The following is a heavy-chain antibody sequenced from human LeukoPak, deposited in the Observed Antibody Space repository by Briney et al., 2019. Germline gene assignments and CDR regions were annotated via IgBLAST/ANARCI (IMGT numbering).Heavy chain of an antibody. CDR2: INHCGST. CDR1: GGSFSGYY. V-gene: IGHV4-34*01. D-gene: IGHD5-12*01. CDR3: ARGTVYSGYDRLGPPHAFDI. Sequence: KPSETLSLTCAVYGGSFSGYYWSWIRQPPGKGLEWIGEINHCGSTNYNPSLKSRVAISVDTSKNQFSLKLSSVTAADTAVYYCARGTVYSGYDRLGPPHAFDIWGQGTMVTVSS. J-gene: IGHJ3*02.